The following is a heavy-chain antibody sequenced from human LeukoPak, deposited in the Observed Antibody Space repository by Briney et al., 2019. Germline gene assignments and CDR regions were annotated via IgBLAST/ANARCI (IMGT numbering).Heavy chain of an antibody. Sequence: SETLSLTCAVSGGSISSSNWWCWVRQPPGKGLQWIGEIYHTGNTNYNPSLRSRVAISVDKSKNQFSLRLSSVTAADTAVYYCANRGYYGSGSYYWGQGILVTVPS. CDR3: ANRGYYGSGSYY. CDR1: GGSISSSNW. V-gene: IGHV4-4*02. CDR2: IYHTGNT. J-gene: IGHJ4*02. D-gene: IGHD3-10*01.